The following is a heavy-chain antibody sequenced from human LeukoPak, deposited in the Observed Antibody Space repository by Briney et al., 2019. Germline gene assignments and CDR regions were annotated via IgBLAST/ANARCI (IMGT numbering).Heavy chain of an antibody. CDR1: GFTFSSYS. Sequence: GGSLRLSCAASGFTFSSYSMNWVRQAPGKGLEWVSSISSSSSYIYYADSVKGRFTISRDNAKNSLYLQMNSLRAEDTAVYYCERDRTYYYDSSGFVRDAFDIWGQGTMVTVSS. J-gene: IGHJ3*02. CDR3: ERDRTYYYDSSGFVRDAFDI. D-gene: IGHD3-22*01. CDR2: ISSSSSYI. V-gene: IGHV3-21*01.